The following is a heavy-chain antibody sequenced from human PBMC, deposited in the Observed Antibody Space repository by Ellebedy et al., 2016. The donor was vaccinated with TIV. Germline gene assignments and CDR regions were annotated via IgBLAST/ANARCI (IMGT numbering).Heavy chain of an antibody. J-gene: IGHJ3*02. CDR1: GYISTTYW. CDR3: ECGYCGGECYAFDI. V-gene: IGHV5-10-1*01. CDR2: IDPSDSYT. Sequence: GESLKISCKGSGYISTTYWINWLRQMPGKGLEWMGRIDPSDSYTNYSPSFQGHVTISADKSISTAYLQWSSLKTSDTAIYYCECGYCGGECYAFDIWGQGTMVTVSS. D-gene: IGHD2-21*01.